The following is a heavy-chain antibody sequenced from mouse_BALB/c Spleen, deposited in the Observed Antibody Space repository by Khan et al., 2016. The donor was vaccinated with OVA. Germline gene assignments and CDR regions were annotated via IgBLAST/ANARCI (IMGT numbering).Heavy chain of an antibody. V-gene: IGHV5-6-5*01. D-gene: IGHD6-1*01. Sequence: EVELVESGGGLVKPGGSLKLSCAASGFTFSSYAMSWVRQTPETRMEWVASISSGGFTYYPDSVKGRFTISRDNARDILYLQMSSLRSEDTAIYYCTECLFLYDFDYWGQGTTLTVSS. CDR1: GFTFSSYA. J-gene: IGHJ2*01. CDR2: ISSGGFT. CDR3: TECLFLYDFDY.